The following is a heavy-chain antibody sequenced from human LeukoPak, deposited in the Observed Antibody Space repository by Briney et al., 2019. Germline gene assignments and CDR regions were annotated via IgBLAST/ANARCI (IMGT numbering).Heavy chain of an antibody. CDR3: ARVAAEVVGVPGAIGFGWLRRDYYYMDV. D-gene: IGHD2-2*02. V-gene: IGHV1-8*03. Sequence: EASVKVSCKASGYTFTSYDINWVRQATGQGLEWMGWMNPNSGNTGYAQKFQGRVTITRNTSISTAYMELSSLRSEDTAVYYCARVAAEVVGVPGAIGFGWLRRDYYYMDVWGKGTTVTVSS. CDR2: MNPNSGNT. J-gene: IGHJ6*03. CDR1: GYTFTSYD.